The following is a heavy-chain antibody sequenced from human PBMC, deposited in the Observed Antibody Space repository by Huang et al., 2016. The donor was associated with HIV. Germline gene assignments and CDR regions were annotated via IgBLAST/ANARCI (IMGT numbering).Heavy chain of an antibody. CDR2: IYPAESDP. J-gene: IGHJ3*02. D-gene: IGHD4-17*01. V-gene: IGHV5-51*01. CDR3: AKGPYADYVFDAFDI. Sequence: EVQVVQSGAEVKKPGESLKISCKGTGYRFTSYWIGWVRQIPGKGLEWMGIIYPAESDPRTSPAYNGQDTSPADKSISTDYLQWSTLKASDTAMYYCAKGPYADYVFDAFDIWGQGTMVTVSS. CDR1: GYRFTSYW.